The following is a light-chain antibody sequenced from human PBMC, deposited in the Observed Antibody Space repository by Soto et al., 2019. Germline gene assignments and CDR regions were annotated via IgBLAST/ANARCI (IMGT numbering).Light chain of an antibody. Sequence: EIVMTQSPATLSVSPGEGATLSCRASQSISSKLAWYQQKPGQAPRLLIYAASTRATGVPARFSGSGSGTEFTLTISSLQSEELAVYYVHRNNDSRWTFGKGTKVEIK. V-gene: IGKV3-15*01. CDR3: HRNNDSRWT. CDR1: QSISSK. CDR2: AAS. J-gene: IGKJ1*01.